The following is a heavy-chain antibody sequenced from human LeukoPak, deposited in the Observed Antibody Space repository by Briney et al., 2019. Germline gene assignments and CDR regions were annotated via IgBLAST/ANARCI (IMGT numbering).Heavy chain of an antibody. Sequence: TGGSLRLSCAASGFTVSSNFMMWVRQAPGKGLEWVSVIHGGGSTYYADSAKGRFTISRDNSKNTLYLQMNSLRAEDTAVYYCASRDKGYYYGMDVWGQGTTVTVSS. V-gene: IGHV3-66*01. CDR1: GFTVSSNF. D-gene: IGHD5-24*01. J-gene: IGHJ6*02. CDR3: ASRDKGYYYGMDV. CDR2: IHGGGST.